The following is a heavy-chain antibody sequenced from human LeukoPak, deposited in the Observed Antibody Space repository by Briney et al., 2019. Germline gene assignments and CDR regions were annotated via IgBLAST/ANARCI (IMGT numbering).Heavy chain of an antibody. V-gene: IGHV3-66*01. CDR2: IYTGGST. CDR1: GFTVTSNY. Sequence: GGSLRLSCAGSGFTVTSNYMSWVRQAPGKGLEWVSVIYTGGSTYHADSVKGRFTISRDNSKNTVYLQMNSLRAEDTAVYYCAKSPGYSSSFDYWGQGTLVSVSS. D-gene: IGHD6-13*01. CDR3: AKSPGYSSSFDY. J-gene: IGHJ4*02.